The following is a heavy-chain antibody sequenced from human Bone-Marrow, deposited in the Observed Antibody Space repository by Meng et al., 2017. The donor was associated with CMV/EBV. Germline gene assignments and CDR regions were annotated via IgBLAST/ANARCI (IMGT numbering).Heavy chain of an antibody. V-gene: IGHV3-21*01. J-gene: IGHJ4*02. Sequence: GGSLRLSCAASGFTFSSYSMNWVRQAPGKGLEWVSSISSSSSYIYYADSVKGRFTISRDNAKNSLYLQMNSLRAEDTAVYYCARDTTHIVVLPAASSFDYWGQGTLVTAPQ. CDR3: ARDTTHIVVLPAASSFDY. CDR1: GFTFSSYS. CDR2: ISSSSSYI. D-gene: IGHD2-2*01.